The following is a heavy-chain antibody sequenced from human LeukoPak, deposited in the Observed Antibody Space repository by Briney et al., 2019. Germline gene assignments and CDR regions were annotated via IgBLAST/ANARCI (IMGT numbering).Heavy chain of an antibody. Sequence: GSLRLSCVASGFTFTSYWMSWVRQAPGKGLEWVANIKQDGSEKYYLDSLEGRFTISRDNAKNSVYLQINRLRAEDTAVYYCARDVMATTSSAYFDYWGQGTLVTVSS. CDR1: GFTFTSYW. D-gene: IGHD5-24*01. J-gene: IGHJ4*02. CDR2: IKQDGSEK. CDR3: ARDVMATTSSAYFDY. V-gene: IGHV3-7*01.